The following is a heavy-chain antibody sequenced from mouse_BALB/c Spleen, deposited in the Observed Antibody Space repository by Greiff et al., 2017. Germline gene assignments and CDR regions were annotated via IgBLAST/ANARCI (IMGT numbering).Heavy chain of an antibody. CDR1: GYTFTSYW. V-gene: IGHV1-7*01. Sequence: ESGAELAKPGASVKMSCKASGYTFTSYWMHWVKQRPGQGLEWIGYINPSTGYTEYNQKFKDKATLTADKSSSTAYMQLSSLTSEDSAVYYCARREIIHYYGYEAMDYWGQGTSVTVSS. D-gene: IGHD1-2*01. CDR3: ARREIIHYYGYEAMDY. J-gene: IGHJ4*01. CDR2: INPSTGYT.